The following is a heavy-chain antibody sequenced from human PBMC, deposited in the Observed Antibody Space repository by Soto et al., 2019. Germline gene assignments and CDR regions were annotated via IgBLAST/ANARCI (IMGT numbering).Heavy chain of an antibody. CDR2: IIGSGGST. D-gene: IGHD3-10*01. Sequence: PGGSLRLSCAASGFTFSSYAMSWVRQAPGKGLEWVSAIIGSGGSTYYADSVKGRFTISRDNSKNTLYLQMNSLRAEDTAVYYCAKDQGLLWFGELLPDFDYWGQGTLVTVSS. CDR1: GFTFSSYA. CDR3: AKDQGLLWFGELLPDFDY. V-gene: IGHV3-23*01. J-gene: IGHJ4*02.